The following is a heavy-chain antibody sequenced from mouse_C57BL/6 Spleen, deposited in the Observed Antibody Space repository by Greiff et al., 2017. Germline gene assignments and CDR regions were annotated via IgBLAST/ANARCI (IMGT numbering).Heavy chain of an antibody. CDR1: GYSITSDY. J-gene: IGHJ4*01. CDR3: ARGGGLRGMDD. Sequence: EVKLVESGPGLAKPSQTLSLTCSVTGYSITSDYWNWLRQFPGNKLEYMGYISSSGSTYYNPTLKSRISITGDTSKSMDYLQVNSVTTEDTATYYCARGGGLRGMDDWGQGTSVTVSS. D-gene: IGHD2-4*01. V-gene: IGHV3-8*01. CDR2: ISSSGST.